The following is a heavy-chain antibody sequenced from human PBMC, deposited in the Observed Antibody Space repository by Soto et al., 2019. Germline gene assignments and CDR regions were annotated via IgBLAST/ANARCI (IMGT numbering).Heavy chain of an antibody. Sequence: PSETLSLTCTASGGSISSSSYYWGWIRQPPGKGLEWIGSIYYSGSTYYNPSLKSRVTISVDTSKNQFSLKLSSVTAADTAVYYCASQVAAAALYWGQGTLVTVSS. D-gene: IGHD6-13*01. V-gene: IGHV4-39*01. CDR2: IYYSGST. CDR1: GGSISSSSYY. J-gene: IGHJ4*02. CDR3: ASQVAAAALY.